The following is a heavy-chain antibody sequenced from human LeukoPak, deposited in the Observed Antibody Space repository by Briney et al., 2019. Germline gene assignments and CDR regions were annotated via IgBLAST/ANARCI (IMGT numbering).Heavy chain of an antibody. Sequence: SQTLSLTCAISGDSVSSNSGAWNWIRQSPSRGLEWLGRTYYRSKWSNDYAVSVESRITINPDTSKNQFSLQLNSVTPEDTAVYHCAKGQWLVNDAFNIWGQGTMVTVSS. CDR1: GDSVSSNSGA. CDR3: AKGQWLVNDAFNI. CDR2: TYYRSKWSN. V-gene: IGHV6-1*01. J-gene: IGHJ3*02. D-gene: IGHD6-19*01.